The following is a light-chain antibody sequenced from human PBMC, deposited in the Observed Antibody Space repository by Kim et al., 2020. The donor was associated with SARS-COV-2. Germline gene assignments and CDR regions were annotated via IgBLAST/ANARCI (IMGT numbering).Light chain of an antibody. V-gene: IGKV1-12*01. CDR3: QQADSFPVT. J-gene: IGKJ3*01. CDR2: AAS. CDR1: QGVSSW. Sequence: ASVGDTVTITCRASQGVSSWLAWYQQRPGTAPKLLLYAASNVQSGVPSRFSGSGYGTKFTLTISSLQPEDSAIYYCQQADSFPVTFGPGTKVDIK.